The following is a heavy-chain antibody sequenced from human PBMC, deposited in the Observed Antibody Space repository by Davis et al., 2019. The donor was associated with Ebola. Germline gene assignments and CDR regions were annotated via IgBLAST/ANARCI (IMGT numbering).Heavy chain of an antibody. J-gene: IGHJ4*02. Sequence: GSLRLSCTVSGGSISSYYWSWIRQPPGKGLEWIWYIYYSGSTNYNPSLKSRVTISVDTSKNQFSLKLSSVTAADTAVYYCARNGIWFGELGGVYYFDYWGQGTLVTVSS. D-gene: IGHD3-10*01. CDR1: GGSISSYY. CDR3: ARNGIWFGELGGVYYFDY. V-gene: IGHV4-59*08. CDR2: IYYSGST.